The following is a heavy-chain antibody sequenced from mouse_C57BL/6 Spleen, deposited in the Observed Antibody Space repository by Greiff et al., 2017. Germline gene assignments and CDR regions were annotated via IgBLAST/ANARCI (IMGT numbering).Heavy chain of an antibody. Sequence: QVQLQQSGPELVKPGASVKISCKASGYAFSSSWMNWVKQRPGKGLEWIGRIYPGDGDTNYNGKFKGKATLTADKSSSTAYMQLSSLTSEDSAVYFCARSPDYTGYFDVWGTGTTVTVSS. CDR2: IYPGDGDT. J-gene: IGHJ1*03. D-gene: IGHD2-4*01. V-gene: IGHV1-82*01. CDR1: GYAFSSSW. CDR3: ARSPDYTGYFDV.